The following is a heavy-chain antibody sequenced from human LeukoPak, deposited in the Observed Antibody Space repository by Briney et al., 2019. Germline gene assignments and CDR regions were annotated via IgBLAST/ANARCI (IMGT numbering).Heavy chain of an antibody. J-gene: IGHJ5*02. CDR2: INHSGST. Sequence: SETLSLTCAVYVGSLSGYYWSWIRQPPGKGLEWIGEINHSGSTNYNPSLESRVTISVDTSKNQFSLKLSSVTAAHTAVYYGAGGGRITIFGVAADDWFDPWGQGTLVTVSS. CDR1: VGSLSGYY. D-gene: IGHD3-3*01. CDR3: AGGGRITIFGVAADDWFDP. V-gene: IGHV4-34*01.